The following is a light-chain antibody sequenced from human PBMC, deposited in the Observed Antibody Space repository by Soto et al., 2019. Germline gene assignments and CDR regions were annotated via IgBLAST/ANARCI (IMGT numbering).Light chain of an antibody. J-gene: IGLJ3*02. CDR1: SSDVGGYNY. V-gene: IGLV2-11*01. CDR2: DVS. Sequence: QSALTQPRSVSGSPGQSVTISCTGTSSDVGGYNYVSWYQQHPGKAPKLMIYDVSKRPSGVPDRLSGSKSGNTASLTISGLQAEDEADYYCCSYAGSYTLWVFGGGTKVTVL. CDR3: CSYAGSYTLWV.